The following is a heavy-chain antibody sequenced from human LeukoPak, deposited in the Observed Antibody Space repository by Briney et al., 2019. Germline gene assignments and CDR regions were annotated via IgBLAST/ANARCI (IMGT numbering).Heavy chain of an antibody. D-gene: IGHD1/OR15-1a*01. CDR3: GSWGEHDAFDI. CDR1: GYTFTGYY. CDR2: INPNSGGT. Sequence: ASVKVSCKASGYTFTGYYMHWVRQAPGQGLEWMGWINPNSGGTNYAQKFQGRVTMTRNTSISTAYMELSSLRSEDTAVYYCGSWGEHDAFDIWGQGTMVTVSS. J-gene: IGHJ3*02. V-gene: IGHV1-2*02.